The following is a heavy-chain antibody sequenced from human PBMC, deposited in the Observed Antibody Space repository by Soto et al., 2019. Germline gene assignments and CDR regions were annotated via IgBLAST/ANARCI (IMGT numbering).Heavy chain of an antibody. CDR3: ASDPSPYCSSTSCYSWFDP. D-gene: IGHD2-2*01. V-gene: IGHV1-69*13. Sequence: SVKVSCKASGGTFSSYASCWVRQAPGQGLEWMGGIIPIFGTANYAQKFQGRVTITADESTSTAYMELSSLRSEDTAVYYCASDPSPYCSSTSCYSWFDPWGQGTLVTVSS. CDR1: GGTFSSYA. J-gene: IGHJ5*02. CDR2: IIPIFGTA.